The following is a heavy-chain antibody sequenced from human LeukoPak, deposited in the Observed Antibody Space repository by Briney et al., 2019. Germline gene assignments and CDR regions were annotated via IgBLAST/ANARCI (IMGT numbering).Heavy chain of an antibody. CDR3: ARDLAVPAAMGRAWFDP. J-gene: IGHJ5*02. CDR2: ISAYNGNT. D-gene: IGHD2-2*01. V-gene: IGHV1-18*04. CDR1: GYTFTSYG. Sequence: ASVKVSCKASGYTFTSYGISWVRQAPGQGLEWMGWISAYNGNTNYAQKLQGRVTMTTDTSTSTAYMELRSLRSDDAAVYYCARDLAVPAAMGRAWFDPWGQGTLVTVSS.